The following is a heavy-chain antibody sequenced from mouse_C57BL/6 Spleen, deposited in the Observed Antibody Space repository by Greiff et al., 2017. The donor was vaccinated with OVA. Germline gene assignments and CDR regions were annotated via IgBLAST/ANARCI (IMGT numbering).Heavy chain of an antibody. V-gene: IGHV1-50*01. CDR3: ARFRRYYYGSSPFDY. D-gene: IGHD1-1*01. J-gene: IGHJ2*01. Sequence: QVQLQQPGAELVKPGASVKLSCKASGYTFTSYWMQWVKQRPGQGLEWIGEIDPSDSYTNYNQKFKGKATLTVDTSSSTAYMQLSSLTSEDSAVYYCARFRRYYYGSSPFDYWGQGTTLTVSS. CDR2: IDPSDSYT. CDR1: GYTFTSYW.